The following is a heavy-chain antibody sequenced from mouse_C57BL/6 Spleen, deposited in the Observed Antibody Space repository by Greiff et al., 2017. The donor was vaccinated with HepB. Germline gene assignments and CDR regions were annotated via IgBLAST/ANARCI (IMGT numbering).Heavy chain of an antibody. D-gene: IGHD1-1*01. CDR2: IRSKSSNYAT. CDR1: GFTFNTYA. J-gene: IGHJ2*01. CDR3: VREAYYYGSSYFDY. V-gene: IGHV10-3*01. Sequence: EVQGVESGGGLVQPKGSLKLSCAASGFTFNTYAMHWVRQAPGKGLEWVARIRSKSSNYATYYADSVKDRFTISRDDSQSMLYLQMNNLKTEDTAMYYCVREAYYYGSSYFDYWGQGTTLTVSS.